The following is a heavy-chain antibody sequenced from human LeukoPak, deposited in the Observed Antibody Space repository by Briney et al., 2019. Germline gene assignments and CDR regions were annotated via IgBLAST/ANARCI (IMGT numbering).Heavy chain of an antibody. Sequence: PSETLSLTCAVSGYSISSGYYWGWIRQPPGKGLEWIGSIYHSGSTYYNPSLKSRVTISVDTSKNQFSLKLSSVTAADTAVYYCARRTVFGVDTIDYWGQGTLVTVSS. CDR3: ARRTVFGVDTIDY. J-gene: IGHJ4*02. CDR1: GYSISSGYY. V-gene: IGHV4-38-2*01. CDR2: IYHSGST. D-gene: IGHD3-3*01.